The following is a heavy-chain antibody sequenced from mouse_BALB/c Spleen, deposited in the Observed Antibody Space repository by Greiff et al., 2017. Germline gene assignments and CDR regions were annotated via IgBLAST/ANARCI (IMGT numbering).Heavy chain of an antibody. CDR1: GFTFSSYA. CDR3: ARDITSYYAMDY. CDR2: ISSGGST. D-gene: IGHD1-1*01. V-gene: IGHV5-6-5*01. J-gene: IGHJ4*01. Sequence: EVQVVESGGGLVKPGGSLKLSCAASGFTFSSYAMSWVRQTPEKRLEWVASISSGGSTYYPDSVKGRFTISRDNARNILYLQMSSLRSEDTAMYYCARDITSYYAMDYWGQGTSVTVSS.